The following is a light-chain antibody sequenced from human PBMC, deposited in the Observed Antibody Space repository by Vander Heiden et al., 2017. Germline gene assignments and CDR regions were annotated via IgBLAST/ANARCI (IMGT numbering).Light chain of an antibody. J-gene: IGKJ1*01. Sequence: EIVMTQSPATLSVSPGERVTLSCRASQSVSINLAWYQQKPGQAPRLLIYVASTSATGIPARFSGSGSGTEFTLTIRSLQSDDSAVYYCHQDYNWPRTFGQGTKVEIK. CDR1: QSVSIN. CDR3: HQDYNWPRT. V-gene: IGKV3-15*01. CDR2: VAS.